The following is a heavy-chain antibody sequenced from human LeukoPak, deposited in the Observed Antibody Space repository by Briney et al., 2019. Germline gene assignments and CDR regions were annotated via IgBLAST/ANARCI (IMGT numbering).Heavy chain of an antibody. V-gene: IGHV3-48*04. CDR3: ARDSDSSGWLDYYMDV. CDR1: GFIFSNYG. D-gene: IGHD6-19*01. J-gene: IGHJ6*03. Sequence: PGGTLRLSCAASGFIFSNYGMNWVRQSPGKGLEWVSSISGSGDTTNYADSMKGRFTISRDNAKNSLYLQMNSLRAEDTAVYYCARDSDSSGWLDYYMDVWGKGPRSPSP. CDR2: ISGSGDTT.